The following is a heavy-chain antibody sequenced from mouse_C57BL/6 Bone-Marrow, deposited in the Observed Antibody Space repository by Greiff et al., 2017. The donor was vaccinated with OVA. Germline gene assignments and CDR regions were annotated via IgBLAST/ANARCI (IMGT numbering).Heavy chain of an antibody. CDR2: IDPENGDT. J-gene: IGHJ4*01. D-gene: IGHD1-1*01. Sequence: VQLKQSGAELVRPGASVKLSCTASGFNIKDDYMHWVKQRPEQGLEWLGWIDPENGDTEYASKFQGKATITADTSSNTAYLQLSSLTSEDTAVYYCTVYYYGSSYAMDYWGQGTSVTVSS. CDR3: TVYYYGSSYAMDY. V-gene: IGHV14-4*01. CDR1: GFNIKDDY.